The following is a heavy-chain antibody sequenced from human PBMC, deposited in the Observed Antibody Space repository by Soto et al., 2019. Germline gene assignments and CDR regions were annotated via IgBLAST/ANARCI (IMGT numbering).Heavy chain of an antibody. CDR3: ATTVTRLIAFDV. Sequence: EVHLLESGGGLVQPGGSLRLSCAASGFTFAGYSTMSWVRQAPGKGLEWVSILYASDSTFYADSVEGRFTISRDNSKNTVYLQLNSLRAEDTAVYYCATTVTRLIAFDVWGQGTMVTVSS. V-gene: IGHV3-23*05. CDR1: GFTFAGYST. J-gene: IGHJ3*01. D-gene: IGHD4-17*01. CDR2: LYASDST.